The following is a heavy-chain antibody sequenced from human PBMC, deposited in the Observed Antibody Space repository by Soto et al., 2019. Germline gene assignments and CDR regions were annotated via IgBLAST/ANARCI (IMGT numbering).Heavy chain of an antibody. J-gene: IGHJ5*02. CDR2: IYHSGST. Sequence: QLQLQESGSVLVKPSQTLSLTCAVSGGSISSGGYSWSWILQPPGKGLEWIGYIYHSGSTYYNPSLKSRVTISVYRSKNQFALKLSSVTAADTAVYYCARVVTKVQEFDPWGQGTLVTVSS. D-gene: IGHD3-10*01. CDR3: ARVVTKVQEFDP. CDR1: GGSISSGGYS. V-gene: IGHV4-30-2*01.